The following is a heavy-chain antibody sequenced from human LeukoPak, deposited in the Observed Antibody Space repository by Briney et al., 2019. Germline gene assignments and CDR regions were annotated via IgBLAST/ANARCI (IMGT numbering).Heavy chain of an antibody. Sequence: GGSLRLSCAASGFTFSGYWMNWVRQGPGKGLVWVSRINSDGGRTSYADSVKGRFTISRDNAKNTLYLQMNSLRAEDTAVYYCARDINYYDNSGYLAYWGQGTLVTVSS. CDR3: ARDINYYDNSGYLAY. D-gene: IGHD3-22*01. V-gene: IGHV3-74*01. CDR1: GFTFSGYW. CDR2: INSDGGRT. J-gene: IGHJ4*02.